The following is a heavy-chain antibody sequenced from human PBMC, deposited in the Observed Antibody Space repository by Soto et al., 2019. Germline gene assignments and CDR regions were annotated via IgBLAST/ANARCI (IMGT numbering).Heavy chain of an antibody. V-gene: IGHV3-23*01. D-gene: IGHD6-19*01. Sequence: EVQQLESGGGLVQPGGSLRLSCAASGFTFSSYGMSWVRQAPGKGLEWVSAISGSGGSTYNADSVKGRFTISRDNSKNTLYLQMNSLRAEDRAVYYCAKNEGYSSGWYLDWGQGTLVTVSS. CDR2: ISGSGGST. CDR1: GFTFSSYG. CDR3: AKNEGYSSGWYLD. J-gene: IGHJ4*02.